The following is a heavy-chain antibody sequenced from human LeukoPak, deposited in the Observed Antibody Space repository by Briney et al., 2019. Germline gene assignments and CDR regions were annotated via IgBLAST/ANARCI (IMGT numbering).Heavy chain of an antibody. Sequence: GRSLRLSCAASGFTFSSYGMHWVRQAPGKGLEWVSTISGSGGSTYYADSVKGRFTISRDNSKNTLFLQMNSLRAEDTAVYYCAKDFSELDYWGQGTLVTVSP. CDR3: AKDFSELDY. V-gene: IGHV3-23*01. CDR1: GFTFSSYG. CDR2: ISGSGGST. J-gene: IGHJ4*02. D-gene: IGHD1-26*01.